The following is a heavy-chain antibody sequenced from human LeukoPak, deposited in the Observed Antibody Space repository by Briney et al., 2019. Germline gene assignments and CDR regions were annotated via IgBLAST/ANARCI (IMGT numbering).Heavy chain of an antibody. CDR1: GFTFSSHW. J-gene: IGHJ4*02. CDR3: ARVPTGTFFDY. Sequence: GGSLRLSCAASGFTFSSHWMSWVRQAPGKGLEWVANIKQDGSEKYYVDSVKGRFTISRDNAKHSMYLQMNSPRAEDTAVYYCARVPTGTFFDYWGQGTLVTVSS. D-gene: IGHD1-7*01. CDR2: IKQDGSEK. V-gene: IGHV3-7*01.